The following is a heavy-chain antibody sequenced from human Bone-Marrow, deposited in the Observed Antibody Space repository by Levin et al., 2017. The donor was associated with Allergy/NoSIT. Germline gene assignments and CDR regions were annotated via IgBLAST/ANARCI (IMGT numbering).Heavy chain of an antibody. V-gene: IGHV3-30*18. CDR2: ISYDGSNK. Sequence: GGSLRLSCAASGFTFSSYGMHWVRQAPGKGLEWVAVISYDGSNKYYADSVKGRFTISRDNSKNTLYLQMNSLRAEDTAVYYCAKDLSNGDLYYYYMDGWGKGTTVTVSS. CDR3: AKDLSNGDLYYYYMDG. J-gene: IGHJ6*03. CDR1: GFTFSSYG. D-gene: IGHD4-17*01.